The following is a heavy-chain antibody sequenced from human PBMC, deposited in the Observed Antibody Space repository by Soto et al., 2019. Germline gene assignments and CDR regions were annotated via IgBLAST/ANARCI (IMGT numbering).Heavy chain of an antibody. Sequence: KPSETLSLTCVFSCYSFSSVHLWCWLRQPPGRGQQWIGSLSQNGGTYRNPSLRSRVTLPVDTSKNQFSLKLTSVTAADAAVYYGAAATLPGASFYGMDVWGQGSTVTVSS. CDR2: LSQNGGT. D-gene: IGHD2-2*01. J-gene: IGHJ6*02. V-gene: IGHV4-38-2*01. CDR1: CYSFSSVHL. CDR3: AAATLPGASFYGMDV.